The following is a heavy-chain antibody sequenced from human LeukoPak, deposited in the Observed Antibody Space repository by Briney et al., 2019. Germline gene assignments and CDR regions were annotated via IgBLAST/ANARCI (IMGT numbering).Heavy chain of an antibody. CDR2: TPYSGDT. CDR3: VRSLATSGMY. CDR1: GDSISSSNYC. V-gene: IGHV4-39*01. Sequence: SETLSLTCTVSGDSISSSNYCWGWIRQPPGKGLEWIGSTPYSGDTVYNPSLKSRIIISVDTSKNQFSLKLTSVTAADTAVYYCVRSLATSGMYWGQGTLVTVSS. J-gene: IGHJ4*02. D-gene: IGHD6-13*01.